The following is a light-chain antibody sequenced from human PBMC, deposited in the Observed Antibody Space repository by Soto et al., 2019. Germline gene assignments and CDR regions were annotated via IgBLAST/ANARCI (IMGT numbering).Light chain of an antibody. V-gene: IGKV4-1*01. CDR3: HQYYITPFT. CDR2: WAS. CDR1: QSVLYRSNNQNY. Sequence: DIVMTQFPDSLAVSLGERATINCKSSQSVLYRSNNQNYLAWYQQKPGQPPKLLIYWASTRESGVPDRFSGSGSGTDFTLTISSLQAEDVAVYYCHQYYITPFTFGPGTKVDIK. J-gene: IGKJ3*01.